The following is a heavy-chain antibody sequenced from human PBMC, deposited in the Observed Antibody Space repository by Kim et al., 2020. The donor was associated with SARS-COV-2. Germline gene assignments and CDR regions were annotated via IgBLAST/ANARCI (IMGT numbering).Heavy chain of an antibody. CDR1: GGSFSGYY. D-gene: IGHD3-10*01. CDR2: INHSGST. J-gene: IGHJ4*02. Sequence: SETLSLTCAVYGGSFSGYYWSWIRQPPGKGLEWIGEINHSGSTNYNPSLKSRVTISVDTSKNQFSLKLSSVTAADTAVYYCATSRRDYGSGSQYFDYWGQGTLVTVSS. V-gene: IGHV4-34*01. CDR3: ATSRRDYGSGSQYFDY.